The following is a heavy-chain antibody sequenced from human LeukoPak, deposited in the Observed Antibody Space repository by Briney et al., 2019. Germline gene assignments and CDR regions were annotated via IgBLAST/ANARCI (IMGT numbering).Heavy chain of an antibody. J-gene: IGHJ4*02. Sequence: PSETLSLTCTVYGGAFSGYFWSWIRQPPGRGLEWIGEINHSGSTNYNPSLKSRVTISVDTSKNQFSLKLSSVTAADTAVYYCARDPHYDGSPGYWGQGTLVTVSS. CDR1: GGAFSGYF. CDR3: ARDPHYDGSPGY. D-gene: IGHD3-22*01. V-gene: IGHV4-34*01. CDR2: INHSGST.